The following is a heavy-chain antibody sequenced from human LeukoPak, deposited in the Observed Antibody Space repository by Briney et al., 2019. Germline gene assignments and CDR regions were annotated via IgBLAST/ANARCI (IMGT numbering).Heavy chain of an antibody. V-gene: IGHV4-39*01. CDR1: GGYINSSTYF. Sequence: SETLSLTCTVSGGYINSSTYFWGWIRQPPGKGLEWIASVFYNGTTYYDPSLKSRVTISVDTSKNQFSLHLTSVTAADTAMYYCARLTRRGSGSKSYYSYWGQGTLVTVSS. CDR3: ARLTRRGSGSKSYYSY. D-gene: IGHD3-10*01. J-gene: IGHJ4*02. CDR2: VFYNGTT.